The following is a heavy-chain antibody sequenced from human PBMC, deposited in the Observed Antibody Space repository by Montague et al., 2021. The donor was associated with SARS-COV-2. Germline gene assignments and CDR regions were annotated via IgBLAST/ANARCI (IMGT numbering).Heavy chain of an antibody. D-gene: IGHD1-7*01. CDR1: GFTFSSYD. CDR2: IGTAGDT. CDR3: AGSQGITGTTHYYYGMDV. J-gene: IGHJ6*02. Sequence: SLRLSCAASGFTFSSYDMHWVRRATGKGLEWVSAIGTAGDTYYPGSVTGRFTISRENAKNSLYLQMNSLRAGDTAVYYCAGSQGITGTTHYYYGMDVWGQGTTVTVSS. V-gene: IGHV3-13*04.